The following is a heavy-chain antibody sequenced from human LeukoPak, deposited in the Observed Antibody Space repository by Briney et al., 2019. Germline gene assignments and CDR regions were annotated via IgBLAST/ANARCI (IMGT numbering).Heavy chain of an antibody. CDR1: GGSFSGYY. CDR3: ARRITMVRGVMRGHYMDV. Sequence: SETLSLTCAVYGGSFSGYYWSWIRQPPGKGLEWIGEINHSGSTNYNPSLKSRVTISVDTSKNQFSLKLSSVTAADTAAYYCARRITMVRGVMRGHYMDVWGEGTTVTISS. D-gene: IGHD3-10*01. V-gene: IGHV4-34*01. CDR2: INHSGST. J-gene: IGHJ6*03.